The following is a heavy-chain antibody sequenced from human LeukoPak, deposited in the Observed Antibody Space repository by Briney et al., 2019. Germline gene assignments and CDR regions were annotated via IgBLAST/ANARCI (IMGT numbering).Heavy chain of an antibody. CDR1: GFTFSSYW. D-gene: IGHD3-3*01. Sequence: GGSLRLSCAASGFTFSSYWMSWVRQAPGKGLEWVAVISYDGSNKYYADSVKGRFTISRDNSKNTLYLQMNSLRAEDTAVYYCARGYYDFWSGYRNYYYYYGMDVWGQGTTVTVSS. J-gene: IGHJ6*02. CDR2: ISYDGSNK. V-gene: IGHV3-30-3*01. CDR3: ARGYYDFWSGYRNYYYYYGMDV.